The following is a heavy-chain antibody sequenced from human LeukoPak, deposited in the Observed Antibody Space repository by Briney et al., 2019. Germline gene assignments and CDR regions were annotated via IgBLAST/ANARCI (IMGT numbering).Heavy chain of an antibody. Sequence: GGSLRLSCAASGFTFTSYWMQWVRQVPGKGLEWVSSISGSGGSTGYADSVKGRFTISRDNPKNTLYVQMNSLRAEDTAVYYCAKAPVGHCSGGSCYPFDYWGQGTLVTVSS. CDR2: ISGSGGST. J-gene: IGHJ4*02. D-gene: IGHD2-15*01. CDR3: AKAPVGHCSGGSCYPFDY. CDR1: GFTFTSYW. V-gene: IGHV3-23*01.